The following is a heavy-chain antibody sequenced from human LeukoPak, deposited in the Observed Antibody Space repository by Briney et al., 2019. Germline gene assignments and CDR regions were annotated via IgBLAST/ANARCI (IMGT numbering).Heavy chain of an antibody. CDR1: GFTFSSYA. D-gene: IGHD6-6*01. Sequence: GGSLRLSCASSGFTFSSYAMSWVRQAPGKGLEWVSAISGSGGGTYYADSVKGRFTISRDNSKNKLYLKMNSLRAEDTAVYYCAKDSPYSSSYFDYWGQGTLVTVSS. V-gene: IGHV3-23*01. CDR3: AKDSPYSSSYFDY. CDR2: ISGSGGGT. J-gene: IGHJ4*02.